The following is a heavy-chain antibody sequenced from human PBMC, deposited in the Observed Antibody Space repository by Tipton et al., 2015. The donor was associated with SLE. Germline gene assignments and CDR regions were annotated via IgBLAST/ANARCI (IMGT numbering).Heavy chain of an antibody. J-gene: IGHJ4*02. V-gene: IGHV4-28*02. CDR1: VYSISSSHW. Sequence: TLSLTCNVSVYSISSSHWWGWIRQPPGKGLEWIGHIYYGGTIYYNPSLKSRVTMSIDTSKNQLSLKLSAVTAADTAVYYCARALWKGGDYWGQGTLVTVSS. CDR3: ARALWKGGDY. D-gene: IGHD1-1*01. CDR2: IYYGGTI.